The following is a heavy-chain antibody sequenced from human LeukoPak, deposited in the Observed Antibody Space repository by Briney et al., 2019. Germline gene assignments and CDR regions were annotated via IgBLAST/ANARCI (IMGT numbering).Heavy chain of an antibody. CDR3: ARVPRPYYYDSSGYYYFDY. J-gene: IGHJ4*02. D-gene: IGHD3-22*01. CDR1: GGSISSSSYY. Sequence: PSETLSLTCTVSGGSISSSSYYWGWIRQPPGKGLEWIGSIYYSGSTYYNPSLKSRVTISVDTSKSQFSLKLSSVTAADTAVYYCARVPRPYYYDSSGYYYFDYWGQGTLVTVSS. V-gene: IGHV4-39*07. CDR2: IYYSGST.